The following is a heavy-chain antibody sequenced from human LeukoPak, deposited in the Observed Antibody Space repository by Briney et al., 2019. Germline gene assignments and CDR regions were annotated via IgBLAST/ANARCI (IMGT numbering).Heavy chain of an antibody. J-gene: IGHJ4*02. CDR3: ARGADYGDPGYALGHFDY. CDR1: GGTFSSYA. CDR2: IIPIFGTA. Sequence: SVKVSCKASGGTFSSYAISWVRQAPGQGLEWMGGIIPIFGTANYAQKFQGRVTITADESTSTAYVELSSLRSEDTAVYYCARGADYGDPGYALGHFDYWGQGTLVTVSS. V-gene: IGHV1-69*13. D-gene: IGHD4-17*01.